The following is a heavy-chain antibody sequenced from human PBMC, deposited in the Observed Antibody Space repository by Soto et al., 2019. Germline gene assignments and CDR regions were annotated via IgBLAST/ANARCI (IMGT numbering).Heavy chain of an antibody. V-gene: IGHV1-18*04. CDR1: GYTFTSYG. D-gene: IGHD6-13*01. Sequence: QVQLVQSGAEVKKPGASVKVSCKASGYTFTSYGISWVRQAPGQGLEWMGWISAYNGNTNYAQKLQGRVTMTTDTSTRTDYMELRTLRSDDTAVYYCARDGLFGGSRSWVYYYYGMDVWGQGTTVTVSS. CDR2: ISAYNGNT. CDR3: ARDGLFGGSRSWVYYYYGMDV. J-gene: IGHJ6*02.